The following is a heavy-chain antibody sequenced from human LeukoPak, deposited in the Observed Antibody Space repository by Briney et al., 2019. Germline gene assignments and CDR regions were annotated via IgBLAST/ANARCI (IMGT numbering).Heavy chain of an antibody. Sequence: SVKVSCKASGGTFSSYAISWVRQAPGQGLEWMGGIIPIFGTANYAQKFQGRVTIITDESTSTAYMELSSLRSEDTAVYYCARVAGGMATMNFDYWGQGTLVTVSS. V-gene: IGHV1-69*05. CDR3: ARVAGGMATMNFDY. J-gene: IGHJ4*02. CDR2: IIPIFGTA. D-gene: IGHD5-24*01. CDR1: GGTFSSYA.